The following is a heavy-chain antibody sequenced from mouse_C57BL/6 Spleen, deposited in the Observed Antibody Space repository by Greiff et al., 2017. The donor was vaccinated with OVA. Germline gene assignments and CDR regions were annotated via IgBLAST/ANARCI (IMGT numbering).Heavy chain of an antibody. J-gene: IGHJ1*03. CDR3: ARAYYCTLWYFDV. V-gene: IGHV5-4*01. D-gene: IGHD1-1*01. Sequence: DVQLVESGGGLVKPGGSLKLSCAASGFTFSSYAMSWVRQTPEKRLEWVATISDGGSYTYYPDNVKGRFTISRDNAKNNLYLQMSHLKSEDTAMYYCARAYYCTLWYFDVWGTGTTVTVSS. CDR2: ISDGGSYT. CDR1: GFTFSSYA.